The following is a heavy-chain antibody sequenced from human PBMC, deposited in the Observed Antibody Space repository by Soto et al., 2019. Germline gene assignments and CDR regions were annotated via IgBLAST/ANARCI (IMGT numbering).Heavy chain of an antibody. CDR3: AREHPYYDFWRGYLYGMDV. D-gene: IGHD3-3*01. V-gene: IGHV4-59*01. CDR1: GGSISSYY. CDR2: IYYSGST. Sequence: SETLTVTCTDSGGSISSYYWSWIRQPPGKGLEWTGYIYYSGSTNYNPSLKSRVTISVDTSKNQFSLKLRSVTAADTAVYYCAREHPYYDFWRGYLYGMDVWGQGTTVTVSS. J-gene: IGHJ6*02.